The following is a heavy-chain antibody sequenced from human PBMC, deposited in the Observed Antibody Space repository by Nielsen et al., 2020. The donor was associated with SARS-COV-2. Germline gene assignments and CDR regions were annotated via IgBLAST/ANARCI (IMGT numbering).Heavy chain of an antibody. D-gene: IGHD5-12*01. Sequence: LRLSCTVSGASISSGGYFWSWIRRHPGKGLEWIGYIYFTGRTSYNPSLKSRVAMSVDTSKNQFSPDLKSVTAADTAVYYCAREASGYDHYKYGMDVWGLGATVTVSS. J-gene: IGHJ6*02. CDR1: GASISSGGYF. V-gene: IGHV4-31*03. CDR2: IYFTGRT. CDR3: AREASGYDHYKYGMDV.